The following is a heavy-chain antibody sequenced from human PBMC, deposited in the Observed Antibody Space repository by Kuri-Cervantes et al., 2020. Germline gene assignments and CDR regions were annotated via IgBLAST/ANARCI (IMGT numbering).Heavy chain of an antibody. J-gene: IGHJ4*02. CDR3: AHSPRYFDWLLPFDY. V-gene: IGHV2-70*12. CDR1: GFSLSTSGMR. CDR2: IDWDDDK. Sequence: SGPTLVKPTQTLTLTCTFPGFSLSTSGMRVSWIRQPPGKALEWLARIDWDDDKFYSTSLKTRLTISKDTSKNQVVLTMTNMDPVDTATYYCAHSPRYFDWLLPFDYWGQGTLVTVSS. D-gene: IGHD3-9*01.